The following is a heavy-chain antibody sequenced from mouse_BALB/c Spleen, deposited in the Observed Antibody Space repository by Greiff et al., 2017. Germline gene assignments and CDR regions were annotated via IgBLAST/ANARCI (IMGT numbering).Heavy chain of an antibody. V-gene: IGHV1-69*01. J-gene: IGHJ4*01. CDR1: GYTFTDYW. CDR2: IDTSDSYT. CDR3: ARLYYGSSPYAMDY. Sequence: QVQLQQPGAELVMPGASVKMSCKASGYTFTDYWMHWVKQRPGQGLEWIGAIDTSDSYTSYNQKFKGKATLTVDESSSTAYMQLSSLTSEDSAVYYGARLYYGSSPYAMDYWGQGTSVTVSS. D-gene: IGHD1-1*01.